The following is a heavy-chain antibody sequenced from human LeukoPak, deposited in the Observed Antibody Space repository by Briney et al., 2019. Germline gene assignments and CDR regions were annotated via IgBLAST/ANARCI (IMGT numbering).Heavy chain of an antibody. J-gene: IGHJ4*02. CDR1: GFTFSSYW. Sequence: PGGSLRLSCAASGFTFSSYWMRWARQAPGKGLEWVANIKQDGSEKNYVDSVKGRLTISRDNAKNSLYLEMNSLRAEDTAVYYCARGRNLFDYWGQGTLVTVSS. CDR3: ARGRNLFDY. CDR2: IKQDGSEK. V-gene: IGHV3-7*03. D-gene: IGHD2/OR15-2a*01.